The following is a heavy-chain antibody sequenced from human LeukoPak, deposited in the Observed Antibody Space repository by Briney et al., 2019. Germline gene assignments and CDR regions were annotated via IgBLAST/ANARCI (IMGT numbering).Heavy chain of an antibody. D-gene: IGHD6-13*01. CDR1: GFTFSSYA. CDR2: ISYDGSNK. J-gene: IGHJ4*02. Sequence: PGGSLRLSCAASGFTFSSYAMHWVRQAPGKGLEWVAVISYDGSNKYYADSVKGRFTISRDNSKNTLYLQMNCLRAEDTAVYYCSRIYSIAAIDYWGQGTLVTVSS. V-gene: IGHV3-30*01. CDR3: SRIYSIAAIDY.